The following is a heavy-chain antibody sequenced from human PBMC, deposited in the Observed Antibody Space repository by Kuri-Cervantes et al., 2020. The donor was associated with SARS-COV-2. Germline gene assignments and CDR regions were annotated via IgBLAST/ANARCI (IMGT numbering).Heavy chain of an antibody. CDR3: ARAAVAGHDF. Sequence: LRLSCTASGGSISSCSFYWSCIRQPAGQGLEGVGYIYTSGSTNYNSSLKSRVTISVDTSKNQFSLKLSSVTAADTAVYYCARAAVAGHDFWGQGTMVTVSS. CDR1: GGSISSCSFY. CDR2: IYTSGST. V-gene: IGHV4-61*09. D-gene: IGHD6-19*01. J-gene: IGHJ3*01.